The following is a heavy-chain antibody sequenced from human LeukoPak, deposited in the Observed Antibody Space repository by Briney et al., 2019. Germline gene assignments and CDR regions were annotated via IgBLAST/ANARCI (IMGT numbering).Heavy chain of an antibody. D-gene: IGHD2-21*02. CDR2: INPNTGDT. V-gene: IGHV1-2*02. J-gene: IGHJ3*01. CDR3: ARDPVYCGGNCP. CDR1: GYTFTGYY. Sequence: ASVKVSCKASGYTFTGYYIHWVRQAPGQGLEWMGWINPNTGDTNYAQKFQGRVAMTRDTSVSTAYVDLSSPGSDDTAVYFCARDPVYCGGNCPWGQGTMVTVSS.